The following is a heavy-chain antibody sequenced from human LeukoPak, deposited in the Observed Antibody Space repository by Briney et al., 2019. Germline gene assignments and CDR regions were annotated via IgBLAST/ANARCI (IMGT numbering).Heavy chain of an antibody. CDR2: IYYSGST. D-gene: IGHD3-9*01. CDR1: GGSISSSSYY. J-gene: IGHJ3*02. V-gene: IGHV4-39*01. Sequence: ETLSLTCTVSGGSISSSSYYWGWIRQPPGKGLEWIGSIYYSGSTYYNPSLKSRVTISVDTSKNQSSLKLSSVTAADTAVYYCASGYYDILTGYSQGFAFDIWGQGTMVTVSS. CDR3: ASGYYDILTGYSQGFAFDI.